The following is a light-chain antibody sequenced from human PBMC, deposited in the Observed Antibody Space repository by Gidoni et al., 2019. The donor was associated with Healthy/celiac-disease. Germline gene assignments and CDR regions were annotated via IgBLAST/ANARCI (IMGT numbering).Light chain of an antibody. J-gene: IGKJ1*01. CDR3: QQYGSSRWT. Sequence: DIVLTQSPGTLSLSPGESATLSCRASQSVSSSYVAWYQQKPGQAPRLLIYGASSRATGIPDRFSGSGSGTDFTLTISRLEPEDFAVYYCQQYGSSRWTFGQGTKVEIK. CDR2: GAS. V-gene: IGKV3-20*01. CDR1: QSVSSSY.